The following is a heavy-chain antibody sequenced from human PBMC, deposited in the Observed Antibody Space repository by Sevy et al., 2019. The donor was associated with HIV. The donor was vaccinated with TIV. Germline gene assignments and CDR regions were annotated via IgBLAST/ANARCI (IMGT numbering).Heavy chain of an antibody. CDR3: VRGKLRATIEDKSFDY. V-gene: IGHV4-34*01. CDR2: INHSGGT. D-gene: IGHD1-26*01. CDR1: GGTLSGHY. Sequence: SETLSLTCAVYGGTLSGHYWSWIRQPPGKRLEWIGQINHSGGTNYNPALNSRVTISADTSKNQFSLKLTSVTAADTAVYYCVRGKLRATIEDKSFDYWGRGTLVTVSS. J-gene: IGHJ4*02.